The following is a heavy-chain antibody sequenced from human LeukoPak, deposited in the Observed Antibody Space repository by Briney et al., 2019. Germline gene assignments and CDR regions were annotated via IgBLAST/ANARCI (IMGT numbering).Heavy chain of an antibody. CDR3: ARSDSGSLDY. CDR2: ISSSSSTI. J-gene: IGHJ4*02. CDR1: GFTFSSYS. D-gene: IGHD6-19*01. Sequence: GGSLRLSCAASGFTFSSYSMNWVRQAPGKGLEWVSYISSSSSTIYYADSVKGRFTISRDNAKNSLYLQMNSLRAEDTAVYYCARSDSGSLDYWGQGTLVTVSS. V-gene: IGHV3-48*04.